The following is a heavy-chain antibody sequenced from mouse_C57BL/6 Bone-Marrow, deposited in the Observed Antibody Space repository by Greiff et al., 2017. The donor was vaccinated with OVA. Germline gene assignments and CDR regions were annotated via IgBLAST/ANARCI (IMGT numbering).Heavy chain of an antibody. Sequence: EVKLVESGGGLVKPGGSLKLSCAASGFTFSSYAMSWVRQTPETRLEWVATISDGGSYTYYPDTVKGRFTISRDNAKNTLYLQMSTLTSEDTAMYYCAREYLYYAMDYWGQGTSVTVSS. CDR2: ISDGGSYT. CDR3: AREYLYYAMDY. V-gene: IGHV5-4*01. J-gene: IGHJ4*01. D-gene: IGHD5-1-1*01. CDR1: GFTFSSYA.